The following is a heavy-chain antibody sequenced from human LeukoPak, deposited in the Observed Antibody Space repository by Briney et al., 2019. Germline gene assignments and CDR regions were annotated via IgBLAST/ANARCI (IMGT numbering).Heavy chain of an antibody. CDR2: IYYTGST. CDR3: SRGGVGPTPKRSFFDH. Sequence: PSETLSLTCTVSGGSISSVGYYWSWIRQHPGKGLEWIGYIYYTGSTYYNPSLKSRVTISVDTSKNQFSLKLTSVTAADTAMYYCSRGGVGPTPKRSFFDHWGQGTLVTVSS. J-gene: IGHJ5*02. D-gene: IGHD1-26*01. V-gene: IGHV4-31*03. CDR1: GGSISSVGYY.